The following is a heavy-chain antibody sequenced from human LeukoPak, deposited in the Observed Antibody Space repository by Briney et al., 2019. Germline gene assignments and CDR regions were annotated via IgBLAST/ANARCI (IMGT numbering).Heavy chain of an antibody. J-gene: IGHJ4*02. Sequence: GGSLRLFCAASGFTHSSYAMGWVRQAPGKGPVWVSSISGSGGHTYFADSVKGRFTISRDNSKNTLELEMNSLKVEDTAVYYCAKFRYHSNDNNFLNFNYWGQGTLVTVSS. CDR2: ISGSGGHT. V-gene: IGHV3-23*01. D-gene: IGHD3-22*01. CDR1: GFTHSSYA. CDR3: AKFRYHSNDNNFLNFNY.